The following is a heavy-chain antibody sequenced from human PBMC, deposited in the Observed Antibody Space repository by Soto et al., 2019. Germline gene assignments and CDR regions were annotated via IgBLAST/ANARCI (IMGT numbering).Heavy chain of an antibody. CDR1: GGSFNNYY. J-gene: IGHJ4*02. V-gene: IGHV4-34*01. CDR3: ARGDYVTALVTIDY. D-gene: IGHD3-16*01. CDR2: INHSGST. Sequence: SETLSLTCAVYGGSFNNYYWTWIRQPPGKGLEWIGEINHSGSTNYNPSLKSRVTISVDTSKNQFSLKLDSVTAADTAFYYCARGDYVTALVTIDYWGQGTLVTVSS.